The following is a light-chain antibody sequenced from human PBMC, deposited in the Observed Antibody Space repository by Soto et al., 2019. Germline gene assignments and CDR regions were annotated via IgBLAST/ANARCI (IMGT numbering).Light chain of an antibody. CDR2: EVS. CDR1: SSDVGGYNS. Sequence: QSVLTQPPSASGSPGQSVTIPCTGTSSDVGGYNSVSWYQQHPGKVPKLMIYEVSKRPSGVPDRFSGSKSGNTASLTVSGLQAEDEADYYCSSYAGSNNLVFGGGNKLTVL. J-gene: IGLJ2*01. CDR3: SSYAGSNNLV. V-gene: IGLV2-8*01.